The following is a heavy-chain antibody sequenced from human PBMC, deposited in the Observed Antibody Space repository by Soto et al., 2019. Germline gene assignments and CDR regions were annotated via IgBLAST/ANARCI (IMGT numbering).Heavy chain of an antibody. Sequence: EVQLLESGGGLVQPGGSLRLSCAASGFTFSSYAMSWVRQAPGKGLEWVSSITGDGGSTYYADSVKGRFTISRDNSKITLTLHMKSLGAEDTAVYYCALGMVVYAKRPFDYWGQGTLVTVSS. CDR1: GFTFSSYA. CDR3: ALGMVVYAKRPFDY. V-gene: IGHV3-23*01. J-gene: IGHJ4*02. CDR2: ITGDGGST. D-gene: IGHD2-8*02.